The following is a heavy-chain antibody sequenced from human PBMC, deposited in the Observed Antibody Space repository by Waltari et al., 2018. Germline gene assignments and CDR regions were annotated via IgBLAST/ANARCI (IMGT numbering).Heavy chain of an antibody. CDR3: AREGALDAFDI. V-gene: IGHV1-3*01. J-gene: IGHJ3*02. D-gene: IGHD1-26*01. CDR1: GYTFTSYA. CDR2: INAGTGNT. Sequence: QVQLVQSGAEVKKPGASVKVSCKASGYTFTSYAMHWVRQAPGQRLEWMGWINAGTGNTKYSQKCQGRVTQTRDTSASTAYMDLSSLRSEDTAVYYCAREGALDAFDIWGQGTMVTVSS.